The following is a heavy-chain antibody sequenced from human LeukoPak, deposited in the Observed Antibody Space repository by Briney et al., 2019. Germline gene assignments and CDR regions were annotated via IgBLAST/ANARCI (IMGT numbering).Heavy chain of an antibody. CDR2: ISNNFNT. Sequence: GGSLRLSCAASGFTFSSYWMHWVRHTPGKGLEWVSSISNNFNTYYADSVKGRFTISRDNSKNTLYLQMNSLRAEDTAVYYCARDREGSGSYYDYWGQGTLVTVSS. CDR3: ARDREGSGSYYDY. D-gene: IGHD3-10*01. V-gene: IGHV3-69-1*01. J-gene: IGHJ4*02. CDR1: GFTFSSYW.